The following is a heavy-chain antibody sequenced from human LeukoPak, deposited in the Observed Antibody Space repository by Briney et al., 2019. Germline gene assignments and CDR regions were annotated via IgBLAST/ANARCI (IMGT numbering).Heavy chain of an antibody. J-gene: IGHJ4*02. CDR1: GFTFSSYA. CDR3: AKDKVRGVYFDWSNDY. Sequence: PGGSLRLSCAASGFTFSSYAMHWVRQAPGKGLEWVAVISYDGSNKYYADSVKGRFTISRDNSKNTLYLQMNSLRAEDTAVYYCAKDKVRGVYFDWSNDYWGQGTLVTVSS. D-gene: IGHD3-9*01. CDR2: ISYDGSNK. V-gene: IGHV3-30-3*01.